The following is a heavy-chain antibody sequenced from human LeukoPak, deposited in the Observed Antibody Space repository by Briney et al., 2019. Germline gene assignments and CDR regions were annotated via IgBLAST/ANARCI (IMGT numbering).Heavy chain of an antibody. D-gene: IGHD6-19*01. Sequence: SETLSLTCTVSGGSISSYYWSWIRQPPGKGLEWIGYIYYSRSTNYNPSLKSRVTISVDTSKNQFSLKLSSVTAADTAVYYCARNPFSSHWFDPWGQGTLVTVSS. CDR1: GGSISSYY. V-gene: IGHV4-59*01. CDR2: IYYSRST. CDR3: ARNPFSSHWFDP. J-gene: IGHJ5*02.